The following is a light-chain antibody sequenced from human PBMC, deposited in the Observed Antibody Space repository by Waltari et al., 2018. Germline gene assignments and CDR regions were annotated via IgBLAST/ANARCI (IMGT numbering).Light chain of an antibody. V-gene: IGKV3-20*01. Sequence: VLTQPPGTLSLSPGERASLSCRASQSLTMRYLAWYQQKPGRAPRLLLYGASNRAAGIPDRFSGSGSGTDVTLTISSLEPEDFAVYYCQQYESSVLYTFGQGTKLEIK. CDR1: QSLTMRY. CDR2: GAS. CDR3: QQYESSVLYT. J-gene: IGKJ2*01.